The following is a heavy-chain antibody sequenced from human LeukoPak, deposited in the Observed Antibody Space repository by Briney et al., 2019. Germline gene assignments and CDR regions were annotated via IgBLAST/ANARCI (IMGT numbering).Heavy chain of an antibody. V-gene: IGHV3-48*01. D-gene: IGHD6-13*01. Sequence: GVLRLSCAASGFTFSSFSMTWVRQAPGKGLEWISYIHSTSSPIYYADSVKGRFTVSRDNAKNSLYLQMNSLTAEDTAVYYCGRGGSTGSWFNYWGQGTLVTVSS. CDR1: GFTFSSFS. CDR3: GRGGSTGSWFNY. CDR2: IHSTSSPI. J-gene: IGHJ4*02.